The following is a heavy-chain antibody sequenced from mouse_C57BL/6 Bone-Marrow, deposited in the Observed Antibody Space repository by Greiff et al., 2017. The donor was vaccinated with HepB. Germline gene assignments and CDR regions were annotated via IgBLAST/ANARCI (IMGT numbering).Heavy chain of an antibody. CDR3: ARDVD. V-gene: IGHV3-6*01. J-gene: IGHJ3*01. CDR2: ISYDGSN. CDR1: GYSITSGYY. Sequence: EVHLVESGPGLVKPSQSLSLTCSVTGYSITSGYYWNWIRQFPGNKLEWMGYISYDGSNNYNPSLKNRISITRDTSKNQFFLKLNSVTTEDTATYYCARDVDWGQGTLVTVSA.